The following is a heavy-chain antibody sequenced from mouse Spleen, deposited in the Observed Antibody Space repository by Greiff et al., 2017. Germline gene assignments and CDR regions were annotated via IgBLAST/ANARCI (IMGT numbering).Heavy chain of an antibody. J-gene: IGHJ2*01. CDR1: GFTFSNYW. CDR3: TGEARNKAY. V-gene: IGHV6-3*01. Sequence: EVKVVESGGGLVQPGGSMKLSCVASGFTFSNYWMNWVRQSPEKGLEWVAQIRLKSDNYATHYAESVKGRFTISRDDSKSSVYLQMNNLRAEDTGIYYCTGEARNKAYWGQGTTLTVSS. CDR2: IRLKSDNYAT. D-gene: IGHD3-2*02.